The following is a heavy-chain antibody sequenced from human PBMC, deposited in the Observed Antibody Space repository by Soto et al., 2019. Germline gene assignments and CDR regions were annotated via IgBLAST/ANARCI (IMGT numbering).Heavy chain of an antibody. CDR2: IYHSGTT. CDR1: GASISNTDW. D-gene: IGHD1-26*01. CDR3: AIPGAGDFDY. Sequence: SETLSLTCAVSGASISNTDWWSWVRQPPGKGLEWIGEIYHSGTTNCDPSLKSRVTISLDKSKSLFSLTLTSLTAADTAVYYCAIPGAGDFDYWGQGTLVTVSS. J-gene: IGHJ4*02. V-gene: IGHV4-4*02.